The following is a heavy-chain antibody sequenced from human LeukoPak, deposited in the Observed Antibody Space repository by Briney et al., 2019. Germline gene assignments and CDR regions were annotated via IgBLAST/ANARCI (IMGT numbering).Heavy chain of an antibody. J-gene: IGHJ1*01. CDR2: INTDGTST. D-gene: IGHD6-13*01. CDR3: EREGYGAQLVAS. CDR1: GFTSRTYW. Sequence: GGSLRLSCAASGFTSRTYWMPWVRQAPGKGLVWVSRINTDGTSTTYADSGKGRFTISRDKATKTLYVQMKSLRVEDTAVYYCEREGYGAQLVASWGQGTLVTVSS. V-gene: IGHV3-74*01.